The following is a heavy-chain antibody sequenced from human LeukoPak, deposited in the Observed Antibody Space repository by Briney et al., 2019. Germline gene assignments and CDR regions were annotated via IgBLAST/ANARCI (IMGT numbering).Heavy chain of an antibody. CDR1: GGSISSYY. CDR2: IYYSGST. Sequence: SETLSLTCTVSGGSISSYYWSWIRQPPGKGLEWIGYIYYSGSTNYNPSLKSRVTISVDTSKNQFSLKLSSVTAADTAVYYCARGVRVADYYFDYWGQGTLVTVSS. D-gene: IGHD6-19*01. CDR3: ARGVRVADYYFDY. V-gene: IGHV4-59*01. J-gene: IGHJ4*02.